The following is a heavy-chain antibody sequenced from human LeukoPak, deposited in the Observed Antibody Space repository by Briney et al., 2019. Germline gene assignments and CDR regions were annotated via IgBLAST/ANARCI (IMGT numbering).Heavy chain of an antibody. D-gene: IGHD3-3*01. J-gene: IGHJ4*02. CDR1: GATFTTYA. CDR3: ARGGYDFWSGYNFDY. CDR2: IIPVFGTA. V-gene: IGHV1-69*05. Sequence: SVKVSCKASGATFTTYAIIWVRQAPGQGLEWMGGIIPVFGTANYAQRFQGRVTITTDESTSTAYMELSSLRSEDTAVYYCARGGYDFWSGYNFDYWGQGTLVTVSS.